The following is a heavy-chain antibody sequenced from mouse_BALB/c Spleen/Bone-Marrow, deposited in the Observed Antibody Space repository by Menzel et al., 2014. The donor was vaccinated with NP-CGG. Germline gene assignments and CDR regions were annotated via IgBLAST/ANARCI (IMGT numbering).Heavy chain of an antibody. CDR1: GFNIKDTY. V-gene: IGHV14-3*02. D-gene: IGHD4-1*01. CDR2: IDPANGNT. CDR3: ARWEYYAMDH. Sequence: EVKVEESGAELVKPGASVKLSCTASGFNIKDTYMHWVKQRPEQGLEWIGRIDPANGNTKYDPKFQGKATITADTSSNTAYLQLSSLTSEDTAVYYCARWEYYAMDHWGQGTSVPVSS. J-gene: IGHJ4*01.